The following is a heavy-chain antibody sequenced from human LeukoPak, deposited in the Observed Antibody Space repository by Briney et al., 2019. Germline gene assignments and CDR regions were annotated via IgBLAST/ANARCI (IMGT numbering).Heavy chain of an antibody. CDR2: IRYDGSNK. Sequence: GGSLRLSCAASGFTFSSYGMHWVRQAPGKGLEWVAFIRYDGSNKYYADSVKGRFTISRDNSKNTLYLQMNGMRAEDTAVYYCAKGPSGYYYYMEVLGKGTTVTVYS. CDR3: AKGPSGYYYYMEV. CDR1: GFTFSSYG. J-gene: IGHJ6*03. V-gene: IGHV3-30*02.